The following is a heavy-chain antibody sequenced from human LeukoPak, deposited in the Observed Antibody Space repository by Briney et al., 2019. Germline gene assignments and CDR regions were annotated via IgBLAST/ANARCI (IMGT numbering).Heavy chain of an antibody. CDR2: ISGSSHIT. J-gene: IGHJ3*02. V-gene: IGHV3-23*01. Sequence: GGSLRLSCSASGFTFGSYAMGWVRQGPVRGLEWVASISGSSHITTYADSLKGRFTISRDNSKNTLYLQIDSLRDDDTALYYCGKYLQPSGFPYALDTWGQGTMVTVSS. D-gene: IGHD5-12*01. CDR1: GFTFGSYA. CDR3: GKYLQPSGFPYALDT.